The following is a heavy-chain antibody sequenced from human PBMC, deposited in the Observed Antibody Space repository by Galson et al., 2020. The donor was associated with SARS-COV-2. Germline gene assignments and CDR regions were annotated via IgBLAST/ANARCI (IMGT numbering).Heavy chain of an antibody. D-gene: IGHD6-19*01. V-gene: IGHV4-59*08. CDR3: ARRSGWQFLDAFDI. J-gene: IGHJ3*02. CDR1: GGSISSYY. Sequence: SETLSLTCTVSGGSISSYYWSWIWQPPGKGLEWIGYIYYSGSTNYNPSLKSRVTISVDTSKNQFSLKLSSVTAADTAVYYCARRSGWQFLDAFDIWGQGTMVTVSS. CDR2: IYYSGST.